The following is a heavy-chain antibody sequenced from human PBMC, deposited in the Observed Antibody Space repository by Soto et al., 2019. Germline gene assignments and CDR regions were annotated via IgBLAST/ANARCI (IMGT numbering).Heavy chain of an antibody. CDR2: VGASGITT. CDR1: GFTFSSYA. Sequence: PGGSLRLSCSASGFTFSSYAMSWVRQAPGKGPEWVSVVGASGITTFYADSVKGRFTISRDNSRNTVNLQMNSLRVEDTAVYYCTKAALPVSGTYYFDYWGQGTLVTVSS. V-gene: IGHV3-23*01. D-gene: IGHD6-19*01. J-gene: IGHJ4*02. CDR3: TKAALPVSGTYYFDY.